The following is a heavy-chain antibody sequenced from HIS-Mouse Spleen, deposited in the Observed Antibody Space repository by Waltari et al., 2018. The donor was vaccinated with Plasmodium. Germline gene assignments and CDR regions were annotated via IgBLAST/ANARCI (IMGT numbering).Heavy chain of an antibody. CDR2: IYSGGST. CDR1: GFHVGRNS. D-gene: IGHD6-6*01. V-gene: IGHV3-53*01. CDR3: ARGMKSSSSAFDI. Sequence: EVQLVESGGGLIKPGGSLGLSCAASGFHVGRNSMSWVRQAPGKGLEWVSVIYSGGSTYYADSVKGRFTISRDNSKNTLYLQMNSLRAEDTAVYYCARGMKSSSSAFDIWGQGTMVTVSS. J-gene: IGHJ3*02.